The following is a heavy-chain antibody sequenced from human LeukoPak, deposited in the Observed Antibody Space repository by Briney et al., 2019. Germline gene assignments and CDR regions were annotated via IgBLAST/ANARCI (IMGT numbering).Heavy chain of an antibody. J-gene: IGHJ5*02. CDR1: GFTFTRYD. CDR2: MNPNNGNT. Sequence: ASVKVSCKASGFTFTRYDINWVRQASGQGLEWMGWMNPNNGNTGYAQKFQGRVTMTRDTYTSTAYMELRGLGPEDTAVYYCVRDAEGAGISVNFWFDPWGQGTLVTVSS. V-gene: IGHV1-8*01. D-gene: IGHD1-14*01. CDR3: VRDAEGAGISVNFWFDP.